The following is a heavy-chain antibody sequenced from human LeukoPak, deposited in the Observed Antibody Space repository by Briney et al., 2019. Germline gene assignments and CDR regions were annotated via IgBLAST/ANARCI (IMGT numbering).Heavy chain of an antibody. J-gene: IGHJ4*02. D-gene: IGHD3-9*01. CDR3: ASRPLLQYCDWLTAPFDY. Sequence: SVKVSCKASGGIFSNYAISWVRQAPGQGLEWMGRIIPIFGTANYAQKFQGRVTITADEFRSTAYMELSRLRSDDTAVYYCASRPLLQYCDWLTAPFDYWGQGTLVTVSS. V-gene: IGHV1-69*13. CDR2: IIPIFGTA. CDR1: GGIFSNYA.